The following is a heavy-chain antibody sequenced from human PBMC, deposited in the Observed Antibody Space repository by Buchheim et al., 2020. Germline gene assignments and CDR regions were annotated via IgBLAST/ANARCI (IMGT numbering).Heavy chain of an antibody. V-gene: IGHV3-33*01. CDR3: ARVEDGYNF. Sequence: QVQLVESGGGVVQPGRSLRLSCAASGFTFTSYGMHWVRQAPGKGLEWVAVIWYDGSNEYYAESVKGRFTISRDNSKKPLYRQMTSLSAEDTAVYYCARVEDGYNFWGQGTL. CDR2: IWYDGSNE. D-gene: IGHD5-24*01. CDR1: GFTFTSYG. J-gene: IGHJ4*02.